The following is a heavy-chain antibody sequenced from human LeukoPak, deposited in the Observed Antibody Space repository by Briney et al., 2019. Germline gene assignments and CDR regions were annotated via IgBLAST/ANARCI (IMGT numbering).Heavy chain of an antibody. J-gene: IGHJ6*02. CDR3: ARGHCSSTSCYYYCGMDV. CDR2: INHSGST. V-gene: IGHV4-34*01. Sequence: SETLSLTCAVYGGSFSGYYWSWIRQPPGKGLEWIGEINHSGSTNYNPSLKSRVTISVDTSKNQFSLKLSSVTAADTAVYYCARGHCSSTSCYYYCGMDVWGQGTTVTVSS. D-gene: IGHD2-2*01. CDR1: GGSFSGYY.